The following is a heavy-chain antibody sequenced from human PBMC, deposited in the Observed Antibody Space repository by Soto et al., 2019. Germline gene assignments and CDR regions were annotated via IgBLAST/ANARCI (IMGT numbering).Heavy chain of an antibody. V-gene: IGHV3-21*06. CDR1: GFTFTRYS. J-gene: IGHJ4*02. CDR3: ARESEDLTSNFDY. Sequence: GGSLRLSCAASGFTFTRYSMNRVRQAPGKGLEWVSSISSTSNYIYYGDSMKGRFTISRDNAKNSLYLEMNSLRAEDTAVYYCARESEDLTSNFDYWGQGTLVTVSS. CDR2: ISSTSNYI.